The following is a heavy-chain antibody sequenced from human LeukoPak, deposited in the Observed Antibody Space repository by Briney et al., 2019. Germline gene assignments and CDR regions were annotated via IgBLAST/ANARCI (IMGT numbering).Heavy chain of an antibody. Sequence: ASVTVSCKASGYTFTTYDVHWVRQAPGQGLEWMGWMNPNNGDTGYAQKFQGRVTFTRNASISTAYMELSSLTSDDTAVYYCARGRAGWFGHDWFDPWGQGTLVTVSS. D-gene: IGHD3-10*01. CDR3: ARGRAGWFGHDWFDP. CDR2: MNPNNGDT. J-gene: IGHJ5*02. CDR1: GYTFTTYD. V-gene: IGHV1-8*03.